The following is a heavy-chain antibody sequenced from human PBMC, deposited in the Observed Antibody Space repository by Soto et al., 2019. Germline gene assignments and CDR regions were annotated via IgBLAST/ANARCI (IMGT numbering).Heavy chain of an antibody. J-gene: IGHJ4*02. D-gene: IGHD2-8*01. CDR3: ARIPPYCTNGVCYFDY. CDR2: IYPGDSDT. CDR1: GYSFTSYW. V-gene: IGHV5-51*01. Sequence: PGESLKISCKGSGYSFTSYWIGWVRQMPGKGLEWMGIIYPGDSDTRYSPSFQGQVTISADKSISTAYLQWSSLKASDTAMYYCARIPPYCTNGVCYFDYWGQGTLVTVSS.